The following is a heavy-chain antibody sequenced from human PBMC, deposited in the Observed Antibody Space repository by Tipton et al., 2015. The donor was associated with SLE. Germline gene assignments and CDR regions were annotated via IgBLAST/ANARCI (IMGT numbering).Heavy chain of an antibody. D-gene: IGHD1-1*01. CDR1: GFTVSSNY. CDR3: TSLAGDAFDI. CDR2: IYSIGAGGST. Sequence: SLRLSCAVSGFTVSSNYMNWVRQTPGKGLEWVSIIYSIGAGGSTYYADSLKGRFSMSRDNSQNTVYLQVNRLRPEDTAVYYCTSLAGDAFDIWGQGTMVTVSS. V-gene: IGHV3-66*02. J-gene: IGHJ3*02.